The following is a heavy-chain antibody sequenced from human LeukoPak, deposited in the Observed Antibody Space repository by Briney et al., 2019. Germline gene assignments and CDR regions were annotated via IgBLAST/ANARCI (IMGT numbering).Heavy chain of an antibody. CDR1: GFTFNNYA. Sequence: AGGSLRLSCAASGFTFNNYAMSWVRQAPGKGLEWVSAISGSDAGTYYADSVKGRFTISRDNSKNTLYLQMNSLRAEDTAVYYCAKDPGIVGATRPHFDYWGQGTLVTVSS. CDR2: ISGSDAGT. J-gene: IGHJ4*02. CDR3: AKDPGIVGATRPHFDY. D-gene: IGHD1-26*01. V-gene: IGHV3-23*01.